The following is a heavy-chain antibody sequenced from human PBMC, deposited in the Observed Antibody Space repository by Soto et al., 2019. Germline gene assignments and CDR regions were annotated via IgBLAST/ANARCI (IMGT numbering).Heavy chain of an antibody. CDR2: LQSDGSTT. D-gene: IGHD2-2*02. CDR1: GFIFTRYW. CDR3: ARQLPTAIRGGSYYSYGMDV. Sequence: GGSLRLSCGASGFIFTRYWMHWVRQAPGKGLVWVSRLQSDGSTTRYADSVKGRFTISRDNAKKTLYLQMNSLRAEDTGVYYCARQLPTAIRGGSYYSYGMDVWGQGTTVTVSS. V-gene: IGHV3-74*01. J-gene: IGHJ6*02.